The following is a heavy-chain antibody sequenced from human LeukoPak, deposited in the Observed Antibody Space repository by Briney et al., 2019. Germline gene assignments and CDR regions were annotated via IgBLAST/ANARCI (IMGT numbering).Heavy chain of an antibody. J-gene: IGHJ5*02. Sequence: NPSETLSLTCTVSGGSISSYYWSWIRQPAGKGLEWIGHMYTSGTTNYNPSLKSRVTMSVDTSKNQFSLKLSSVTAADTAVYYCARSVRRLYGSGRSNWFDPWGQGTLVTVSS. D-gene: IGHD3-10*01. CDR1: GGSISSYY. CDR3: ARSVRRLYGSGRSNWFDP. CDR2: MYTSGTT. V-gene: IGHV4-4*07.